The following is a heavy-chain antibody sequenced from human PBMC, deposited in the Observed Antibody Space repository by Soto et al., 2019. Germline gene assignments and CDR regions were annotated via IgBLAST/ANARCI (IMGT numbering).Heavy chain of an antibody. V-gene: IGHV4-34*01. Sequence: PSETLSLTCAVYGGSFSGYYWSWIRQPPGKGLEWIGEINHSGSTNYNPSLKSRVTITVDTSKNQFSLKLSSVTAADTSVYYCASRAIGHSESYYFDYWGQGTLVTVSS. CDR3: ASRAIGHSESYYFDY. CDR1: GGSFSGYY. D-gene: IGHD2-15*01. J-gene: IGHJ4*02. CDR2: INHSGST.